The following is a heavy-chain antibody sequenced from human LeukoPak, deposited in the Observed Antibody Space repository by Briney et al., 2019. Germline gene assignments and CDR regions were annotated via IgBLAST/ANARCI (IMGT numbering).Heavy chain of an antibody. V-gene: IGHV4-39*01. CDR3: ARRYYYGSGSPEY. CDR1: GDSISTSAYH. CDR2: IYYDGNT. Sequence: SETLSLTCAVSGDSISTSAYHWDWSRQPPGKGLEWIGNIYYDGNTRYNPSLKSRVTISVDRSKNQFSLKLSSVTAADTAVYYCARRYYYGSGSPEYWGQGSLVTVSS. D-gene: IGHD3-10*01. J-gene: IGHJ4*02.